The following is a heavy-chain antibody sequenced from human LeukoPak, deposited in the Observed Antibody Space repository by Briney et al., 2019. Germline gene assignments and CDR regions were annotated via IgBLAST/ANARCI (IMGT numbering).Heavy chain of an antibody. D-gene: IGHD3-3*01. CDR2: ITASSSTE. J-gene: IGHJ4*02. Sequence: PGGSLRLSCAASGFTFSSSSMNWVRQAPGKGLEWVSYITASSSTEYYADSVKGRFTISRDNAKNSLYLQMNSLRAEDTAVYYCAQSHDFWSGYRYWYFDYWGQGTLVTVSS. CDR1: GFTFSSSS. CDR3: AQSHDFWSGYRYWYFDY. V-gene: IGHV3-48*01.